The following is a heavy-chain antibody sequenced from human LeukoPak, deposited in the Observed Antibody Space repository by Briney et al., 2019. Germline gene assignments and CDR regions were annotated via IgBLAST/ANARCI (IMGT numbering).Heavy chain of an antibody. CDR3: ARARGRSINDAFDI. D-gene: IGHD3-16*01. V-gene: IGHV3-7*01. CDR1: GFTFSTYW. CDR2: IKPDGSEK. J-gene: IGHJ3*02. Sequence: GGSLRLSCAASGFTFSTYWMNWVRQAPGKGLEWVANIKPDGSEKYYVDSVKGRFTISRDNAKNSLYLQMNSLRAEDTAVYYCARARGRSINDAFDIWGQGTMVTVSS.